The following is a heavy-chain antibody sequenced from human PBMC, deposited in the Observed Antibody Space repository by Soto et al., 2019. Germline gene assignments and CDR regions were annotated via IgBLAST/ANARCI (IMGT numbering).Heavy chain of an antibody. D-gene: IGHD5-18*01. CDR3: ARMESFGSLNWFDP. CDR1: GYTFTNND. V-gene: IGHV1-8*02. CDR2: MNPGSGDT. J-gene: IGHJ5*02. Sequence: AAMKVSCKASGYTFTNNDVSWVRQATGQGLEWMGWMNPGSGDTGYAQKFQGRVTMTRDISIATAYMELNSLTSEDTAIYYCARMESFGSLNWFDPWGQGTLVTVSS.